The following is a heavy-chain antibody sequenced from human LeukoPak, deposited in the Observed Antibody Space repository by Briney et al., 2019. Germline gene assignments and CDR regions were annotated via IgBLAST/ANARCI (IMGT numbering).Heavy chain of an antibody. J-gene: IGHJ4*02. V-gene: IGHV3-30*18. CDR2: ISYDGSNK. CDR3: VKDRPPHGYFDY. CDR1: GFTFSSYG. Sequence: GGSLRLSCAASGFTFSSYGTHWVRQAPGKGLEWVAVISYDGSNKYYADSVKGRFTISRDNSKNTLYLQMSSLRGEDTAVYYCVKDRPPHGYFDYWGQGTLVTVSS.